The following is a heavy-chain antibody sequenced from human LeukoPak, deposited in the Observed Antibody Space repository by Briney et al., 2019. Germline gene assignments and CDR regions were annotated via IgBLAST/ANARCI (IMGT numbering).Heavy chain of an antibody. CDR3: ARDLRQWPSGIYYFDY. CDR1: GFTVSSNY. Sequence: TGGSLRLSCAASGFTVSSNYMSWVRQAPGKGLEWVSVIYSGGSTYYADSVKGRFTISRDNSKNTLYLQMNSLRAEDTAVYYCARDLRQWPSGIYYFDYWGQGTLVTVSS. V-gene: IGHV3-53*01. D-gene: IGHD6-19*01. CDR2: IYSGGST. J-gene: IGHJ4*02.